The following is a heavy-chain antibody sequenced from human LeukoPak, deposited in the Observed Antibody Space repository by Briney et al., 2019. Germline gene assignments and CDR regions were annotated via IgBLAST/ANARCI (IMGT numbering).Heavy chain of an antibody. CDR1: GGPISSNY. D-gene: IGHD6-19*01. CDR3: ARLGSGWYSIFDY. Sequence: PAETLSLTCTASGGPISSNYWTWIRQPPGKGLEWIGYIYYSGSTNYNPSLKSRVTISVDTSKNQFSLKLSSVTAADTAVYYCARLGSGWYSIFDYWGQGTLVTVSS. CDR2: IYYSGST. J-gene: IGHJ4*02. V-gene: IGHV4-59*08.